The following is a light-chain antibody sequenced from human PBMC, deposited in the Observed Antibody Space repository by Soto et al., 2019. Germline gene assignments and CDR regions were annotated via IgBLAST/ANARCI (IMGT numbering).Light chain of an antibody. J-gene: IGKJ5*01. CDR1: QSVGSS. CDR2: DAS. Sequence: EIVMTQSPATLSVSPGERATLSCRASQSVGSSLAWYQQKNGQAPRLLMHDASTRATGIPARFSGSGSGTEFTLTISSLQSEDFAVYYCQQRSSWPPVTFGQGTRLEIK. CDR3: QQRSSWPPVT. V-gene: IGKV3-15*01.